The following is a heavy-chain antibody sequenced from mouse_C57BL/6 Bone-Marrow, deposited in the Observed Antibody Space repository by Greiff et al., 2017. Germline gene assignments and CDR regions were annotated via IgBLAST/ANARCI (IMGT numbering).Heavy chain of an antibody. V-gene: IGHV1-19*01. Sequence: VQLQQSGPVLVKPGASVKLSCKASGYTFTDYYMNWVKQSHGKSLEWIGVINPYNGGTSSNQKFKGKATLTVEKSSSTAYMELNSLTSEDSAVYYCGSIVNGFLYYFDYWGQGTTLTVSA. CDR1: GYTFTDYY. D-gene: IGHD2-2*01. CDR3: GSIVNGFLYYFDY. CDR2: INPYNGGT. J-gene: IGHJ2*01.